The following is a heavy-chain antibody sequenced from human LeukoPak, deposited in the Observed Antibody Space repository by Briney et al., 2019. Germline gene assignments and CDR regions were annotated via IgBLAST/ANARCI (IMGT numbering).Heavy chain of an antibody. D-gene: IGHD5-12*01. Sequence: PGGSLRLSCAASGFTFSSYWMSWVRQAPGKGLEWVANIKQDGSEKYYVDSVKGRFTISRDNTKNSLHLQVSSLRAEDTAVYYCAREGWPRPNDGFDIWGQGTMVTVSS. J-gene: IGHJ3*02. CDR3: AREGWPRPNDGFDI. CDR2: IKQDGSEK. CDR1: GFTFSSYW. V-gene: IGHV3-7*01.